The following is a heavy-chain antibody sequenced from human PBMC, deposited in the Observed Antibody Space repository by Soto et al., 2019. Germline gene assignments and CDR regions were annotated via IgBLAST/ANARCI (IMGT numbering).Heavy chain of an antibody. CDR2: ISSSNRTI. CDR1: GFTFRSYS. D-gene: IGHD2-15*01. Sequence: GGSLRLSCAASGFTFRSYSMNWVRQAPGKGLEWVSYISSSNRTINYADSVKGRFIISRDNAKNSLYLQMHSLRDEDTAAYYCAREGWPLLQTGMDVWGQGTTVTVSS. CDR3: AREGWPLLQTGMDV. J-gene: IGHJ6*02. V-gene: IGHV3-48*02.